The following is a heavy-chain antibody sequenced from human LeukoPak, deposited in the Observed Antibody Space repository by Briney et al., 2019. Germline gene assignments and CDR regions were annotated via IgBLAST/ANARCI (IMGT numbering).Heavy chain of an antibody. Sequence: GASVKVSCKASGYTFTNYYMHWVRQAPGQGLEWMGIISPSGGSTSYAQKFQGRVTMTRDTSTSTVYMQLSSLRSEDTAVYYCARAHSGYDYRTGYFDYWGQGTLVTVSS. J-gene: IGHJ4*02. V-gene: IGHV1-46*01. CDR1: GYTFTNYY. D-gene: IGHD5-12*01. CDR3: ARAHSGYDYRTGYFDY. CDR2: ISPSGGST.